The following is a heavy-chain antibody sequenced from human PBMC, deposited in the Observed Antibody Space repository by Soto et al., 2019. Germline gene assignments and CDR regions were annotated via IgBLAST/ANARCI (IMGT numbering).Heavy chain of an antibody. Sequence: ASVKVSCKASGYTFTGYYMHWVRQAPGQGLEWMGWINPNSGVTNYAQKFQGRVTMTRDTSISTAYMELSRLRSDDTAVYYCARDPDLELRSFDYWGQGSLVTVSS. CDR3: ARDPDLELRSFDY. D-gene: IGHD1-7*01. CDR2: INPNSGVT. J-gene: IGHJ4*02. CDR1: GYTFTGYY. V-gene: IGHV1-2*02.